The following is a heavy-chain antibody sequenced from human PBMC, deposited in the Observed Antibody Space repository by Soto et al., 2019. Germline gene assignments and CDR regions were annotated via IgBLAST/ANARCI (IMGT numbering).Heavy chain of an antibody. CDR2: IYYSGST. CDR3: ARDSGGYSIFDY. Sequence: SETLSLTCAVSGYSISSSNWWGWIRQPPGKGLEWIGYIYYSGSTFYNPSLKSRLTISVDTSRNQFSLNLSSVTAADTAVYFCARDSGGYSIFDYWGQGTLVTVSS. D-gene: IGHD3-22*01. V-gene: IGHV4-28*03. CDR1: GYSISSSNW. J-gene: IGHJ4*02.